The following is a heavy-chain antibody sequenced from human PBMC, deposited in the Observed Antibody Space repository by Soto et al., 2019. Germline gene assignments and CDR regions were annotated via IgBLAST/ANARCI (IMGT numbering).Heavy chain of an antibody. CDR1: GFTFSSYA. Sequence: GGSLRLSCAASGFTFSSYAMHWVRQAPGKGLEWVAVISYDGSNKYYADSVKGRFTISRDNSKNTLYLQMNSLRAEDTAVYYCAKILLVGDRLDDRGQGTLVTVSS. V-gene: IGHV3-30-3*02. CDR2: ISYDGSNK. J-gene: IGHJ4*02. D-gene: IGHD1-26*01. CDR3: AKILLVGDRLDD.